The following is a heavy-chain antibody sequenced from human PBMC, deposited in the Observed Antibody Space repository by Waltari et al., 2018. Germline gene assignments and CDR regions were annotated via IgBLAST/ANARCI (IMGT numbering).Heavy chain of an antibody. Sequence: QVQLVQSGAEVKKPGASVKVSCKASGYTFTSYYMPWVRQTQGQWLEWTGIINPSVVSTSYAQKFQGRVTMTSDTSTSTVYMELSSLRSEDTAVYYCARDRVVVAASYYYGMDVWGQGTTVTVSS. CDR2: INPSVVST. CDR3: ARDRVVVAASYYYGMDV. CDR1: GYTFTSYY. J-gene: IGHJ6*02. V-gene: IGHV1-46*01. D-gene: IGHD2-15*01.